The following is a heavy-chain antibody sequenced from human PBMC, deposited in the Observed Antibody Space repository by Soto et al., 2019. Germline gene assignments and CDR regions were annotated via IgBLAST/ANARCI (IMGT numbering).Heavy chain of an antibody. V-gene: IGHV4-39*01. CDR2: IYYSGST. CDR1: GGSISSSSYY. CDR3: ARRLYYDSSGFEGGGMDV. J-gene: IGHJ6*02. Sequence: SETLSLTCTVSGGSISSSSYYWGWIRQPPGKGLEWIGSIYYSGSTYYNQSLKSQDTISVDTSKNQISMKMSYVTAADTAVYYCARRLYYDSSGFEGGGMDVWGQGTTVT. D-gene: IGHD3-22*01.